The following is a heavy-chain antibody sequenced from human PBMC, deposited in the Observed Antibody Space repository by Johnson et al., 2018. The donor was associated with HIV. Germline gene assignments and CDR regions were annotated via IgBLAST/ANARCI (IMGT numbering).Heavy chain of an antibody. D-gene: IGHD2-8*02. CDR1: GFIFSNHW. CDR3: GKYCAGGLCVFAFDI. V-gene: IGHV3-7*01. Sequence: VQLVESGGGLVQPGGSLRLSCAASGFIFSNHWMSWIRQAPGKGLEWVANIKQDGSQTNHVDSVKGRFTISRDNGKNSFYLQRNNLRDEERAVYFCGKYCAGGLCVFAFDIWGQGRTVTVSS. CDR2: IKQDGSQT. J-gene: IGHJ3*02.